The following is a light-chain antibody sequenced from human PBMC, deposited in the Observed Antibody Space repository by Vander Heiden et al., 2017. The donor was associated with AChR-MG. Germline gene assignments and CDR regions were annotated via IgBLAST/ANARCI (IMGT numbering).Light chain of an antibody. V-gene: IGLV2-14*01. Sequence: QSALPQLASVTGSPGQSITISCTGTSSDVGGYNYVSWYQQHPGKAPKLMIYEVSKRPSGVSNRFSGSKSGNTASLTISGLQAEDEADYYCSSYTSSSNWVFGGGTKLTVL. J-gene: IGLJ3*02. CDR3: SSYTSSSNWV. CDR1: SSDVGGYNY. CDR2: EVS.